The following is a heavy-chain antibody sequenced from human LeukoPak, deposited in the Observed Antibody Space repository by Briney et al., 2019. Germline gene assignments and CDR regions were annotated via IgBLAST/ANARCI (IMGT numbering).Heavy chain of an antibody. CDR3: ARHSYAFDI. CDR2: IYHSGST. Sequence: SGTPSLTCAVSCYSISSGYYWGWVRQPPRKGLEWIGSIYHSGSTYYNPSLKSRVTISVDTSKNQFSLKLSSVTAADTAVYYCARHSYAFDIWGQGTMVTVSS. J-gene: IGHJ3*02. CDR1: CYSISSGYY. D-gene: IGHD1-26*01. V-gene: IGHV4-38-2*01.